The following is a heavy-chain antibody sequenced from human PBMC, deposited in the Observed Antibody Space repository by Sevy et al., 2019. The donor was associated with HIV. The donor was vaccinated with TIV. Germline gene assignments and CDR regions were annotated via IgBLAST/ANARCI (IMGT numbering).Heavy chain of an antibody. CDR2: THSNGNT. V-gene: IGHV4-59*01. J-gene: IGHJ5*02. D-gene: IGHD3-10*01. CDR1: GGSISGYY. CDR3: TRDRYTLVRGIIMTWFDP. Sequence: SETLSLTCTVSGGSISGYYWSWIRQSPGKGLEWIAYTHSNGNTNYNPSLTSRVTISIDTSKNQFSLKLSSVTAADTAVYYCTRDRYTLVRGIIMTWFDPWGQGTLVTVSS.